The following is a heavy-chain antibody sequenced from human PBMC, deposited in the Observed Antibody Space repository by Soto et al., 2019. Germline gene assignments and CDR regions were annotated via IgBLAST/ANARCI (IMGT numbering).Heavy chain of an antibody. CDR2: ISGNNGAT. CDR1: GYTFANYG. CDR3: VRDLKYLRVTGNWFDS. Sequence: QVQLMQSGNEVKKPGASVTVSCKASGYTFANYGISWVRQAPGQGLEWLGWISGNNGATNYAPKVHDRITMTLDTSTGVASMALRSLRSDDTAIYYCVRDLKYLRVTGNWFDSWGHGTLVTVSS. V-gene: IGHV1-18*04. J-gene: IGHJ5*01. D-gene: IGHD1-1*01.